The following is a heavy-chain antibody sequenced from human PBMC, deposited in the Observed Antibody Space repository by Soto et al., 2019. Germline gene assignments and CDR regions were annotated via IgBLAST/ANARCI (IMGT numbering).Heavy chain of an antibody. J-gene: IGHJ4*03. V-gene: IGHV1-24*01. Sequence: GASVKVSCKVSGYTLTELSMHWVRQAPGKGLEWMGGFDPEDGETIYAQKFQGRVTMIEDTSTDTAYMELSSLRSEDTAVYYCATGYWDYWGQGTLVTVSS. CDR2: FDPEDGET. CDR3: ATGYWDY. CDR1: GYTLTELS.